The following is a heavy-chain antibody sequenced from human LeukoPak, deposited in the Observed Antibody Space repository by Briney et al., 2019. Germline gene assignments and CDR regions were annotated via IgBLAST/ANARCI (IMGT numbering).Heavy chain of an antibody. Sequence: HPGRSLRLSCAASGFTFSSYGMPWVRQAPGKGLEWVAVIWYDGSNKYYADSVKGRFTISRDNSKNTLYLQMNSLRAEDTAVYYCAKEQTRGLEDLDYWGQGTLVTVSS. D-gene: IGHD1-1*01. V-gene: IGHV3-33*06. CDR3: AKEQTRGLEDLDY. J-gene: IGHJ4*02. CDR1: GFTFSSYG. CDR2: IWYDGSNK.